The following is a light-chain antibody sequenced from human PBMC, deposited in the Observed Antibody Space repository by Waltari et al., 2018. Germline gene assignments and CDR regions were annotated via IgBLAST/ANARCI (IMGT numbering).Light chain of an antibody. V-gene: IGKV1-9*01. CDR2: KAS. Sequence: SVGDRVTITCQASQGIGNNLAWYQQKPGKVPKLLIYKASTLQSGVPSRFSGSGSGADFTLTISSLQPEDSATYYCQHGYGTPYSFGQGTKVEIK. CDR1: QGIGNN. CDR3: QHGYGTPYS. J-gene: IGKJ2*03.